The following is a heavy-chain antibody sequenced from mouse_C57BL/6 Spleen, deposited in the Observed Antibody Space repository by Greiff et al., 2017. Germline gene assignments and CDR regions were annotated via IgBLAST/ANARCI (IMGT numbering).Heavy chain of an antibody. D-gene: IGHD2-1*01. V-gene: IGHV1-52*01. J-gene: IGHJ4*01. Sequence: QVQLQQPGAELVRPGSSVKLSCKASGYTFTSYWMHWVKQRPIQGLEWIGNIDPSDSETHYNQKFKDKATLTVDKSSSTAYMQLSSLTSEDSAVYYCARGGGYYGNYGYARDYWGQGTSVTVSS. CDR2: IDPSDSET. CDR1: GYTFTSYW. CDR3: ARGGGYYGNYGYARDY.